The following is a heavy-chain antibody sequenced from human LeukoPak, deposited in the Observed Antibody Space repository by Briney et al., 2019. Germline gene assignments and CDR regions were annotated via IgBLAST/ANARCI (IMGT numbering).Heavy chain of an antibody. CDR1: GYTFTSYG. Sequence: ASVKVSCKASGYTFTSYGISWVGQAPGQGREWMGWISAYNGNTNYAQKLQGRVTMTTDTYTSTAYMELTSLRSDHPAVFFCASDHGSGSLNWFDPWGQGNPVTVSS. CDR2: ISAYNGNT. J-gene: IGHJ5*02. CDR3: ASDHGSGSLNWFDP. D-gene: IGHD3-10*01. V-gene: IGHV1-18*01.